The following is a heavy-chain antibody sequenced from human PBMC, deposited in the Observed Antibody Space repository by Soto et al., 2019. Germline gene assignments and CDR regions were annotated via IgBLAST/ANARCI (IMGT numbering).Heavy chain of an antibody. CDR3: ARAREPEYSSSIFFDY. CDR2: IYSPGST. Sequence: EVQLGETGGGLIQPGGSLRLSCAASGLTVSRTQMAWVRQVPGTGLQWVSGIYSPGSTYYANAVKGRFTISRDISENKIYLDLSRVTGDDTAIYYCARAREPEYSSSIFFDYWGRGILVTVSS. CDR1: GLTVSRTQ. V-gene: IGHV3-53*02. J-gene: IGHJ4*02. D-gene: IGHD6-6*01.